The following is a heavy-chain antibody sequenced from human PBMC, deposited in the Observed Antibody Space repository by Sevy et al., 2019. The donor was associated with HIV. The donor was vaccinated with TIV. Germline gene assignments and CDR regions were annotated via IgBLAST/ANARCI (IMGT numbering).Heavy chain of an antibody. D-gene: IGHD3-22*01. CDR2: IKSKTDGGTT. J-gene: IGHJ6*02. V-gene: IGHV3-15*01. CDR1: GFTFSNAW. Sequence: GGSLRLSCAASGFTFSNAWMSWVRQAPGKGLEWVGLIKSKTDGGTTDYAAPVKGRFTISRDDSKNTLYLEMNSLKTEDTAVYYCTTDVSSGYYYGYYYYGMDVWGQGTTVTVSS. CDR3: TTDVSSGYYYGYYYYGMDV.